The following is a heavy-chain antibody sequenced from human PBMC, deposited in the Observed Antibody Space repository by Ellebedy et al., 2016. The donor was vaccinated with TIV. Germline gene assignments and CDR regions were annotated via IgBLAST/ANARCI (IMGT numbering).Heavy chain of an antibody. CDR3: AREGDYSNYDTDDYYYGMDV. Sequence: MPSETLSLTCTVSGGSISSYYWSWIRQPPGKGLEWIGYIYYSGSTNYNPSLKSRVTISVDTSKNQFSLKLSSVTAADTAVYYCAREGDYSNYDTDDYYYGMDVWGQGTTVTVSS. J-gene: IGHJ6*02. D-gene: IGHD4-11*01. CDR2: IYYSGST. V-gene: IGHV4-59*12. CDR1: GGSISSYY.